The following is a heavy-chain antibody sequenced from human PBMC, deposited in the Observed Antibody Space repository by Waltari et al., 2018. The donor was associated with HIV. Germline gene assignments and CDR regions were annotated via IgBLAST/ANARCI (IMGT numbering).Heavy chain of an antibody. CDR1: NFSVADKH. Sequence: AESGGRLIQPGGSLGLSCTASNFSVADKHVTWIRQAPGGSLAWVGVIYPDDTTHYADSVSGRFTISRAKSRTTVLLLMNGLFVDDTATYFCATGVRYYGPWGQGTRVTVSS. D-gene: IGHD3-10*01. J-gene: IGHJ5*02. CDR3: ATGVRYYGP. CDR2: IYPDDTT. V-gene: IGHV3-53*01.